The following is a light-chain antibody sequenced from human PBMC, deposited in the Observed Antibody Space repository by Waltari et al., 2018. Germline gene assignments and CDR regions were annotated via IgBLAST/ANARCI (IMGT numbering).Light chain of an antibody. CDR3: QTGGHGTWV. CDR1: SGHSSNV. Sequence: QLVLTQSPSASASLGASVKLTCTLSSGHSSNVIAWLQQQPEKGPRYLMKFNSDGSHSKGEKIPDRFSGSSSGTEHYLTISSLQSEDEADYYCQTGGHGTWVFGGGTKLTVL. V-gene: IGLV4-69*01. CDR2: FNSDGSH. J-gene: IGLJ3*02.